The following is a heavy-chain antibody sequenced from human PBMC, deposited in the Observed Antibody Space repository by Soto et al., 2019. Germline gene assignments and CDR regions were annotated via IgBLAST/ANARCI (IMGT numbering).Heavy chain of an antibody. Sequence: ESGGGVVQPGRSLRLSCAASGFTFSSYGMHWVRQAPGKGLEWVAVISYDGSNKYYADSVKGRFTISRDNSKNTLYLQMNSLRAEDTAVYYCAKGNDYYDSSGYSPLDFWGQGTLVTVSS. CDR2: ISYDGSNK. J-gene: IGHJ4*02. V-gene: IGHV3-30*18. D-gene: IGHD3-22*01. CDR1: GFTFSSYG. CDR3: AKGNDYYDSSGYSPLDF.